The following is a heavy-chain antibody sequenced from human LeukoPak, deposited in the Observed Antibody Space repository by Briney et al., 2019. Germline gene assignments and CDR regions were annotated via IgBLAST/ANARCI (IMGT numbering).Heavy chain of an antibody. CDR3: ARDPPVTGELVLGRQRIFYQ. D-gene: IGHD7-27*01. J-gene: IGHJ4*02. V-gene: IGHV3-7*01. CDR1: GFTFSRYW. Sequence: GGSLRLSCAASGFTFSRYWMSWVRQAPGKGLEWVANIKEDGSRNHYVDSVKGRFTISRDNAKNSLYLQMNSLRAEHPAQYFCARDPPVTGELVLGRQRIFYQWGQGTLVTVSS. CDR2: IKEDGSRN.